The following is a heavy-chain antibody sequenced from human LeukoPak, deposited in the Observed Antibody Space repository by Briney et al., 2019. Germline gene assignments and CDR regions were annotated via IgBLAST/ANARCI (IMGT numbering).Heavy chain of an antibody. V-gene: IGHV3-53*01. CDR3: ARGDGYNFFDY. CDR2: IYIGGTT. D-gene: IGHD5-24*01. CDR1: GFTVSSNY. Sequence: GGSLRLSCAASGFTVSSNYMSWVRQAPGKGLEWVSVIYIGGTTYYADSVRGRFTISRDNSKNTLYLQMNSLRAEDTAVYYCARGDGYNFFDYWGQGTLVTVSS. J-gene: IGHJ4*02.